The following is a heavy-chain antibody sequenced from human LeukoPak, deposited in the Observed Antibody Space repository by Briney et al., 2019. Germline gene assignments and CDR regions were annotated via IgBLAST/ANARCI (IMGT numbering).Heavy chain of an antibody. D-gene: IGHD2-2*01. Sequence: GGSLRLSCVASGFTFSSYSMNWVRQAPGKGLEWVSSISSSSSYIYYADSVKGRFTISRDNAKNSLYLQMNSLRAEDTAVYYCARDRSTSSNSIYYFDYWGQGTLVTVSS. CDR1: GFTFSSYS. CDR3: ARDRSTSSNSIYYFDY. V-gene: IGHV3-21*01. CDR2: ISSSSSYI. J-gene: IGHJ4*02.